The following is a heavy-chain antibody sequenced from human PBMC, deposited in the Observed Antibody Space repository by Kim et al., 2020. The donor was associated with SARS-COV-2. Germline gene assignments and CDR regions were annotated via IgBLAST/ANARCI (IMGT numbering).Heavy chain of an antibody. CDR2: ISGYTGNT. D-gene: IGHD2-15*01. J-gene: IGHJ4*02. CDR1: GHPLTNNYG. Sequence: ASVKVSCKSSGHPLTNNYGITWVRQAPGQGLEWMGWISGYTGNTNYARKLQGRVTMTMDTSTNTAYMELRSLKSDDTAVYYCATEGRDYCTGGSCFAYWGQGALVTVSS. CDR3: ATEGRDYCTGGSCFAY. V-gene: IGHV1-18*04.